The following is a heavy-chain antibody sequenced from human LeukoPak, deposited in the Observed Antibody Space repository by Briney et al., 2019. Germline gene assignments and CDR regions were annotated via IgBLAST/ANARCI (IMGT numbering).Heavy chain of an antibody. CDR1: GFTFSSYG. Sequence: GRSLRLPCAASGFTFSSYGMHWVRQAPAKGLEWVAVISYDGSNKYYADSVKGRFTISRDNSKNTPYLQMNSLRAEDTAVYYCAKGRYPYCGGDCYLYYFDYWGQGTLVTVSS. CDR3: AKGRYPYCGGDCYLYYFDY. D-gene: IGHD2-21*02. CDR2: ISYDGSNK. J-gene: IGHJ4*02. V-gene: IGHV3-30*18.